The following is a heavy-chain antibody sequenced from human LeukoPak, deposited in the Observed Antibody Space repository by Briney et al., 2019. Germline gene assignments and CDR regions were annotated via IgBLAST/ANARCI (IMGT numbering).Heavy chain of an antibody. V-gene: IGHV1-69*01. D-gene: IGHD4-17*01. J-gene: IGHJ4*02. CDR1: GGTFSSYA. CDR2: IIPIFGTA. Sequence: SVKVSCKASGGTFSSYAISWVRQAPGQGLEWMGGIIPIFGTANYAQKFQGRVTFTADESTSTAYMELSSLRSEDTAVYYCARGRSSSTTVTANYWGQGTLVTVSS. CDR3: ARGRSSSTTVTANY.